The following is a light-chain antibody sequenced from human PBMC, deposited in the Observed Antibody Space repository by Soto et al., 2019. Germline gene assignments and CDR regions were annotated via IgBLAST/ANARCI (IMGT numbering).Light chain of an antibody. CDR1: SSDVGGYNY. Sequence: QSALTQPASVSGAPGQSITISCTGTSSDVGGYNYVSWYQQHPGKAPKLMIYEVSNRPSGVSNRFSGSKSGNTASLTISGLQXEDEADYYCRSYTSSSTLYVFGTGTKV. J-gene: IGLJ1*01. CDR2: EVS. CDR3: RSYTSSSTLYV. V-gene: IGLV2-14*01.